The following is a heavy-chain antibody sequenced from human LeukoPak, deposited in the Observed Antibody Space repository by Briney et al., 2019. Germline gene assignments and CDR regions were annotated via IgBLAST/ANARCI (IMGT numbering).Heavy chain of an antibody. J-gene: IGHJ5*02. CDR3: ATNYNWQLYKWFDP. CDR1: GDPIITRNYC. Sequence: WETLSVTCTVSGDPIITRNYCWGWIRQPPGQGLVWIGTYYYNDSAYSNPSLKSRVTLSADWSKSQCSLKLNSVTATDTAIYYCATNYNWQLYKWFDPWGQGTLVTLST. V-gene: IGHV4-39*01. CDR2: YYYNDSA. D-gene: IGHD1-20*01.